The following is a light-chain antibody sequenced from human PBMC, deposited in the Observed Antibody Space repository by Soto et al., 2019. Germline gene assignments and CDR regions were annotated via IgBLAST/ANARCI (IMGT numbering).Light chain of an antibody. Sequence: DIVMTQSPDSLAVSLGERATINCKSSQSVLSSSNNKNYLAWYQQKPGQPPKLLIYWASTREFGVPDRFSGSGSGTDFTLTISSLQAEDVDVYYCQQCYSTPYTFGQGTKLEIK. CDR2: WAS. J-gene: IGKJ2*01. CDR3: QQCYSTPYT. CDR1: QSVLSSSNNKNY. V-gene: IGKV4-1*01.